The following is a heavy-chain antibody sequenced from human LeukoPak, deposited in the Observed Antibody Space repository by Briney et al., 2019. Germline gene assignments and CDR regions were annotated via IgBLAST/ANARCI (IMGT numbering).Heavy chain of an antibody. CDR2: ISPSGGST. CDR1: GYTFTSNY. V-gene: IGHV1-46*01. D-gene: IGHD5-24*01. CDR3: ARDPLYNYGFDY. J-gene: IGHJ4*02. Sequence: GASVKVSCKAFGYTFTSNYMHWVRQAPGQGPEWMGVISPSGGSTTYAQKFQGRVTLTRDMSTSTDYLELSSLRSEDTAVYYCARDPLYNYGFDYWGQGTLVTVSS.